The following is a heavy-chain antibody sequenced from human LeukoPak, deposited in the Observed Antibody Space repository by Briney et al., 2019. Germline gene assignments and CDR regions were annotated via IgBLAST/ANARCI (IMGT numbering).Heavy chain of an antibody. J-gene: IGHJ6*03. D-gene: IGHD1-1*01. CDR2: IIPIFGTA. V-gene: IGHV1-69*01. CDR3: ARTTGPSHGGLYYYYYMDV. Sequence: SVKVSCKASGGTFSSYAISWVRQAPGQGLEWMGGIIPIFGTANYAQKFQGRVTITADESTSTAYMELSSLRSEDTAVYYCARTTGPSHGGLYYYYYMDVWGKGTTVTVSS. CDR1: GGTFSSYA.